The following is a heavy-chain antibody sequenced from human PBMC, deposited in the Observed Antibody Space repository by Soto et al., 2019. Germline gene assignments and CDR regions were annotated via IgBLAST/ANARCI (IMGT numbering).Heavy chain of an antibody. V-gene: IGHV4-4*02. CDR1: GGSISSSNW. Sequence: PSETLSLTCAVSGGSISSSNWWSWVRQPPGKGLEWIGEIYHSGSTNYNPSLKSRVTISVDKSKNQFSLKLSSVTAADTAVYYWARGSRIAAAYGWFDPWGQGTLVTVSS. D-gene: IGHD6-13*01. CDR3: ARGSRIAAAYGWFDP. CDR2: IYHSGST. J-gene: IGHJ5*02.